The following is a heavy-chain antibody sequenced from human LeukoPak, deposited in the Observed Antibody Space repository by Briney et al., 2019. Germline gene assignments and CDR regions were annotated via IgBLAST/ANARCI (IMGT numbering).Heavy chain of an antibody. CDR2: IYSGGST. J-gene: IGHJ4*02. Sequence: GGSLRLSCAASGFTVSSNYISWVRQAPGNGLEWVSVIYSGGSTYYADSVKGRFTISRHNSKNPLYLQMNSLRGEDTAVYYCARAYSSGWYYFDYWGQGNLVTVSS. CDR1: GFTVSSNY. CDR3: ARAYSSGWYYFDY. D-gene: IGHD6-19*01. V-gene: IGHV3-53*04.